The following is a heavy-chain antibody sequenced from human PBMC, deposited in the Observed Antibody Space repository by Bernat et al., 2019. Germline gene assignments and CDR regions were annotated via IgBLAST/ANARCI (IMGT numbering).Heavy chain of an antibody. D-gene: IGHD3-10*01. CDR3: ARGEADPYGSGSYYAY. V-gene: IGHV3-21*01. Sequence: EVQLVESGGGLVKPGGSLRLSCAASGFTFSSYSMNWVRQAPGKGLEWVSSISSSSSYIYYADSVKGRFTISRDNAKNSLYLQMNSLRAEDTAVYYCARGEADPYGSGSYYAYWGQGTLVTVSS. CDR2: ISSSSSYI. CDR1: GFTFSSYS. J-gene: IGHJ4*02.